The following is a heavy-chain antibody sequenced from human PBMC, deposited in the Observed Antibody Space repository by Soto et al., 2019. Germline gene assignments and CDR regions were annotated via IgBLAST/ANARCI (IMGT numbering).Heavy chain of an antibody. CDR1: EFTFRNYG. D-gene: IGHD6-13*01. V-gene: IGHV3-30*18. CDR2: ISNDGSDK. CDR3: AKDRSRSWTFDY. Sequence: QVQLVESGGGVVQPGRSLTLSCAASEFTFRNYGMHWVRQAPGKGLEWVALISNDGSDKYYADSVKGRFTISRDNSDNTRYLQMNSLRAEDTAVYYCAKDRSRSWTFDYWGQGALVTVSS. J-gene: IGHJ4*02.